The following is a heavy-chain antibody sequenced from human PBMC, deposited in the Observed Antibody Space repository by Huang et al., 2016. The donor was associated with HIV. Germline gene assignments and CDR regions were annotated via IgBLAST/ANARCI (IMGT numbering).Heavy chain of an antibody. J-gene: IGHJ3*02. CDR3: ARRQWLRQTWGAFNI. CDR1: GDTFTNSW. D-gene: IGHD6-19*01. Sequence: QLVQSGAEVKKPGESLKISCKGSGDTFTNSWIGWVRQMPGKGLEGMGLTYPSDSDTKYSPSFQGQVPLSADKSISTAFLQWSSLKASDTAMYYCARRQWLRQTWGAFNIWGQGTMVIVSS. CDR2: TYPSDSDT. V-gene: IGHV5-51*03.